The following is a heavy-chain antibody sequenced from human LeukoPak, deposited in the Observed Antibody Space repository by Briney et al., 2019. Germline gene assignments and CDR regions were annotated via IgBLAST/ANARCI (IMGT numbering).Heavy chain of an antibody. CDR2: IIPIFGTA. J-gene: IGHJ5*02. Sequence: GASVKVSCKASGGTFSSYAISWVRQAPGQGLEWMGGIIPIFGTANYAQKFQGRVTMTRDTSTSTVYMELSSLRSEDTAVYYCARMRRVTIFGVVMNWFDPWGQGTLVTVSS. CDR3: ARMRRVTIFGVVMNWFDP. V-gene: IGHV1-69*05. D-gene: IGHD3-3*01. CDR1: GGTFSSYA.